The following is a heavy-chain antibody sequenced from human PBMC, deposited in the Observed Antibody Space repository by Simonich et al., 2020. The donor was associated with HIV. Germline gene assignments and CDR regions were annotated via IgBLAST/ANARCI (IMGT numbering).Heavy chain of an antibody. CDR1: GGSFSGYY. Sequence: QVQLQQWGAGLLKPSETLSLTCAVYGGSFSGYYWSWIRQPPGKGLGWIGEINHSGSTNYNPSRMSRVTISVDTSKNQFSLKLSSVTAADTAVYYCARGFYQRLYYFDYWGQGTLVTVSS. J-gene: IGHJ4*02. CDR2: INHSGST. V-gene: IGHV4-34*01. D-gene: IGHD2-2*01. CDR3: ARGFYQRLYYFDY.